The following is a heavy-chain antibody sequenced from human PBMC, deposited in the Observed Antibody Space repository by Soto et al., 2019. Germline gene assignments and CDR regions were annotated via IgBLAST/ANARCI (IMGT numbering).Heavy chain of an antibody. CDR3: AKSAAGTRYYYYYMDV. Sequence: GGSLRLSCAASGFTFSGYSMNWVRQAPGKGLEWVSYISSTSSTVYYADSVKGRFTISRDNAKSSLFLQMNSLRDEDTAVYYCAKSAAGTRYYYYYMDVWGKGTTVTVSS. CDR2: ISSTSSTV. V-gene: IGHV3-48*02. J-gene: IGHJ6*03. CDR1: GFTFSGYS. D-gene: IGHD6-13*01.